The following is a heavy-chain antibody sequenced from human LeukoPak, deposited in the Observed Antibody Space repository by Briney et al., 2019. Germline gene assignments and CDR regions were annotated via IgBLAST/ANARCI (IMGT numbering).Heavy chain of an antibody. V-gene: IGHV3-30-3*01. CDR3: AREEEWELPDY. D-gene: IGHD1-26*01. J-gene: IGHJ4*02. CDR2: IFYDGNTV. Sequence: VGVIFYDGNTVHYADSVKGRFTISRDNSKNTLYLQMNSLGTDDTAVYYCAREEEWELPDYWGQGTLVIVSS.